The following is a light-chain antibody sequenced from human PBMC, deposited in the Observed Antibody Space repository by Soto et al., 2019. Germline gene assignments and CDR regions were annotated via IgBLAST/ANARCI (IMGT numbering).Light chain of an antibody. J-gene: IGLJ1*01. Sequence: QSALTQPASVSGSPGQSITISCTGSGRDIGAYDYVSWYQQHPGKAPKLLIYGVKNRPSGVSYRFSASKSAFTASLTISGLQAQDEATYYCSSYTNSYFYVLGHGTKVTV. CDR3: SSYTNSYFYV. CDR2: GVK. CDR1: GRDIGAYDY. V-gene: IGLV2-14*01.